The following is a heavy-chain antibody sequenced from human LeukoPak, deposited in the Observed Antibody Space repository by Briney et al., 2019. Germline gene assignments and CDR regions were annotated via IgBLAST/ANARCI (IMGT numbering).Heavy chain of an antibody. V-gene: IGHV3-33*01. D-gene: IGHD2-8*01. Sequence: GGSLRLSCAASGFTLGNHGMHWVRQAPGKGLEWVAIIYSDGVNKYCADSMKGRFTISRDTSKNTLFLEMGSLRTEDTAVYYCARHRGSVFKGYMDVWGKGTTVTVSS. CDR2: IYSDGVNK. J-gene: IGHJ6*03. CDR1: GFTLGNHG. CDR3: ARHRGSVFKGYMDV.